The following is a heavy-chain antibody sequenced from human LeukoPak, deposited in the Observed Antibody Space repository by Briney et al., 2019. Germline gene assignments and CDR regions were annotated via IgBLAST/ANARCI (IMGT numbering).Heavy chain of an antibody. D-gene: IGHD6-13*01. J-gene: IGHJ5*02. CDR3: ARDRRAAAGTFDP. V-gene: IGHV1-18*01. CDR1: GGTFSSYA. Sequence: ASVKVSCKASGGTFSSYAISWVRQAPGQGLEWMGWISAYNGNTNYAQKLQGRVTMTTDTSTSTVYMELRSLRSDDTAVYYCARDRRAAAGTFDPWGQGTLVTVSS. CDR2: ISAYNGNT.